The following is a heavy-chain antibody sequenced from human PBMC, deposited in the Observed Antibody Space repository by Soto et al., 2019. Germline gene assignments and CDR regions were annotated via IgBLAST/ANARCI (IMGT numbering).Heavy chain of an antibody. CDR3: ATLRPAPHNWNGGFFDH. Sequence: GGSLRLSCAVSGFPVTNNYRAWVRQAPGKGLQCVSILYGPGSTYYADSVKGRFTISRDNSQSTLYLQMNSLGADDMAVYYCATLRPAPHNWNGGFFDHWGQGALVTVSS. D-gene: IGHD1-1*01. CDR2: LYGPGST. J-gene: IGHJ4*02. V-gene: IGHV3-66*01. CDR1: GFPVTNNY.